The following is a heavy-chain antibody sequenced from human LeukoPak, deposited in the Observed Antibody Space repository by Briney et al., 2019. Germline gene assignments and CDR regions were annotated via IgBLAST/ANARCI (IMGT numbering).Heavy chain of an antibody. CDR2: IYSSGST. V-gene: IGHV4-59*12. CDR3: SRESGAFCPFGY. J-gene: IGHJ4*02. CDR1: GGSISDYY. Sequence: PSETLSLTCTVSGGSISDYYWIWIRQPPGKGLEWIGDIYSSGSTNYNPSLKSRVTISVDTSKNQFSLKLRSVTAADTAIYYCSRESGAFCPFGYWGQGTLVIVPP. D-gene: IGHD1-26*01.